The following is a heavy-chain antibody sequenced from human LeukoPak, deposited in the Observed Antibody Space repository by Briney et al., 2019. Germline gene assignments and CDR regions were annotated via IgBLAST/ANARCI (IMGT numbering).Heavy chain of an antibody. D-gene: IGHD1-26*01. Sequence: GGSLRLSCAASGFTFSDYYMSWLRQAPGKGLEWVSYISSSGSTIYYADSVKGRFTISRDNAKNSLYLQMNSLRAEDTAVYYCARDYSGSYWDDAFDIWGQGTMVTVSS. V-gene: IGHV3-11*04. CDR3: ARDYSGSYWDDAFDI. CDR1: GFTFSDYY. CDR2: ISSSGSTI. J-gene: IGHJ3*02.